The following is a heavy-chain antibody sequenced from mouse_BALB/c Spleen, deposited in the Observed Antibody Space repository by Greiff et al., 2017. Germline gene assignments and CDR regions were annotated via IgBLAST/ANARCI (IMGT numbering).Heavy chain of an antibody. J-gene: IGHJ4*01. D-gene: IGHD2-10*02. CDR2: ISSGGGST. CDR3: ARQGYGNYYAMDY. V-gene: IGHV5-12-1*01. CDR1: GFAFSSYD. Sequence: EVKLVESGGGLVKPGGSLKLSCAASGFAFSSYDMSWVRQTPEKRLEWVAYISSGGGSTYYPDTVKGRFTISRDNAKNTLYLQMSSLKSEDTAMYYCARQGYGNYYAMDYWGQGTSVTVSS.